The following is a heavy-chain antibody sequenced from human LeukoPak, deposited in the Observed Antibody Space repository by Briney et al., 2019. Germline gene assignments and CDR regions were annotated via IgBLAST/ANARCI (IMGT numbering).Heavy chain of an antibody. D-gene: IGHD3-22*01. Sequence: ASVKVSCKASGRTFSSYAISWVRQAPGQGLEWMGGIIPIFGTANYAQKFQGRVTITADQSTSTAYMELSSLRSEDTAVYYCARDRGSGYYYDSSGYYDAFDIWGQGTMVTVSS. CDR2: IIPIFGTA. V-gene: IGHV1-69*13. J-gene: IGHJ3*02. CDR3: ARDRGSGYYYDSSGYYDAFDI. CDR1: GRTFSSYA.